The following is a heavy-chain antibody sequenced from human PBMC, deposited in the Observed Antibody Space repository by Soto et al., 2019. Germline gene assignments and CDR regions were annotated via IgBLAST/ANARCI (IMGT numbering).Heavy chain of an antibody. J-gene: IGHJ6*03. D-gene: IGHD2-2*01. CDR2: ISWNSGSI. Sequence: GGSLRLSCAASGFTFDDYAMHWVRQAPGKGLEWVSGISWNSGSIGYADSVKGRLTISRDNAKNSLYLQMNSLRAEDTALYYCALCSSTSCYRNYYYYYMDVWGKGTTVTVSS. CDR1: GFTFDDYA. V-gene: IGHV3-9*01. CDR3: ALCSSTSCYRNYYYYYMDV.